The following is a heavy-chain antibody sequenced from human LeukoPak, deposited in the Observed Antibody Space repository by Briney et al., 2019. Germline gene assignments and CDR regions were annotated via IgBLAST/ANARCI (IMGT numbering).Heavy chain of an antibody. Sequence: PSETLSLTCTVSGGSISSYYWSWIRQPPGKGLEWIGYIYYSGSTNYNPSLKSRVTISVDTSKNQLSLKLSSVTAADTAVYYCARRGYSYGSYYYGMDVWGQGTTVTVSS. CDR1: GGSISSYY. D-gene: IGHD5-18*01. CDR3: ARRGYSYGSYYYGMDV. V-gene: IGHV4-59*08. CDR2: IYYSGST. J-gene: IGHJ6*02.